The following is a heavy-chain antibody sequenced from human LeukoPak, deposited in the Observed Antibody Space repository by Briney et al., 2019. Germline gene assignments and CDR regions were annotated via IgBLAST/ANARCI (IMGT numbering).Heavy chain of an antibody. D-gene: IGHD3-10*01. Sequence: SETLSLTCAVYGGSFSGYYWTWIRQPPGKGLEWIGEINDSVGTNYNPSLKGRVTISVDTSKNQFSLKLSSVTAADTAMYYCARPRFGYKHSDYWGQGTLVTVSS. CDR3: ARPRFGYKHSDY. CDR2: INDSVGT. V-gene: IGHV4-34*01. J-gene: IGHJ4*02. CDR1: GGSFSGYY.